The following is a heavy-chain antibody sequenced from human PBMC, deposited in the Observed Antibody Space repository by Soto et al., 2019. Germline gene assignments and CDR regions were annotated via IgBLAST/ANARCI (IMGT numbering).Heavy chain of an antibody. CDR1: GFTFSSYG. Sequence: PGGSLRLSCAASGFTFSSYGMHWVRQAPGKGLEWVAIISFDGGKKFYADSVNGRFTVSRDNSQNTVFLQMNSLRSEDTAVYYCAKDHVVVTATARYYYYGMDVWGQGITVTVSS. D-gene: IGHD2-15*01. CDR3: AKDHVVVTATARYYYYGMDV. J-gene: IGHJ6*02. V-gene: IGHV3-30*18. CDR2: ISFDGGKK.